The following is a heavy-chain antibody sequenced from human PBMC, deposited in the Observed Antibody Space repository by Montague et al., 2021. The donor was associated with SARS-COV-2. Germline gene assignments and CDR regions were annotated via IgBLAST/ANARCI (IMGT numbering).Heavy chain of an antibody. CDR2: TYYRSKWYS. D-gene: IGHD6-19*01. CDR1: GDSVSSNSVA. CDR3: VRYSGWFYFDF. J-gene: IGHJ4*02. Sequence: CAISGDSVSSNSVAWSRIRQSPSRGLEWLGRTYYRSKWYSDYAPSVRGRLTVNPDASKNEFSLELNYVTPEDTAVYYCVRYSGWFYFDFWGQGTLVTVSS. V-gene: IGHV6-1*01.